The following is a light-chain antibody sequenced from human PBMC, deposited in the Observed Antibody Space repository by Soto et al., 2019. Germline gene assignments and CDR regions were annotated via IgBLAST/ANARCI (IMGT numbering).Light chain of an antibody. Sequence: DIQLTQSPSSISISPGHRITLSCRASQDIGNKFAWFQQKPGKAPQFLIQAASILQSGVPSRFSGSGSGTEFILTISILQPDDVASYFCQQDYSLPRTFGRGTKVDIK. V-gene: IGKV1-12*01. J-gene: IGKJ1*01. CDR2: AAS. CDR3: QQDYSLPRT. CDR1: QDIGNK.